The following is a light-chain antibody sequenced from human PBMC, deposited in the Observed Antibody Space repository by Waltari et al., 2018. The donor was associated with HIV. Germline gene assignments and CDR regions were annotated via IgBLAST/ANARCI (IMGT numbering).Light chain of an antibody. CDR1: RSPLPSNGNNY. J-gene: IGKJ4*01. Sequence: LMISLSPLSLPVTLGQPPSIFSGSIRSPLPSNGNNYLDWYQQKPGQSPKRLIYLGSDRDSGVPDRFSGSGSGTDFTLKISRVEAEDVGVYYCMQAIQTPHTFGGGTKVEIK. CDR2: LGS. CDR3: MQAIQTPHT. V-gene: IGKV2-28*01.